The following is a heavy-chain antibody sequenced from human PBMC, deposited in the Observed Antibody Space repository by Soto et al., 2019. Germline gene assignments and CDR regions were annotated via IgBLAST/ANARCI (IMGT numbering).Heavy chain of an antibody. V-gene: IGHV3-23*01. CDR3: ANLLVYGMDV. CDR1: GFTFSSYA. J-gene: IGHJ6*02. D-gene: IGHD2-15*01. CDR2: ISGSGGST. Sequence: EVQLLESGGGLVQPGGSLRLSCAASGFTFSSYAMSWVRQAPGKGLEWDSAISGSGGSTYYADSVKGRFTISRDNSKNALYLQMNSLRAEDTGVYYCANLLVYGMDVWGQGTTVTVSS.